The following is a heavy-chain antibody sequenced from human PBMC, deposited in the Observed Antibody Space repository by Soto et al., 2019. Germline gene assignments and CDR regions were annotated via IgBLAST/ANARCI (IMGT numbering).Heavy chain of an antibody. J-gene: IGHJ4*02. Sequence: SETLSLTCTVSGDSITSSSHYWCWIRQPPGHGLECIANIYYDGNTYYNPSLKSRVAISLDTSKKQLYLQLNSVTAADTAVYYCARSSIEPRVFMYPFDSWGQGTLVTVS. D-gene: IGHD6-6*01. CDR2: IYYDGNT. CDR3: ARSSIEPRVFMYPFDS. CDR1: GDSITSSSHY. V-gene: IGHV4-39*01.